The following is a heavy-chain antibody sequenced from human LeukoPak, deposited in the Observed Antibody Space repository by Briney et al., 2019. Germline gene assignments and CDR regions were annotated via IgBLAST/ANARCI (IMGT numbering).Heavy chain of an antibody. Sequence: ASVKVSCKASGYTFTDYYMHWVRQAPGQGLEWMGWINAKSGGAISAQKFQGRVTMTRDTSISTTHMELSSLTSDDTAVYFCARDRERDVAGFELDYWGQGTLVTVSS. V-gene: IGHV1-2*02. CDR1: GYTFTDYY. J-gene: IGHJ4*02. CDR2: INAKSGGA. D-gene: IGHD6-19*01. CDR3: ARDRERDVAGFELDY.